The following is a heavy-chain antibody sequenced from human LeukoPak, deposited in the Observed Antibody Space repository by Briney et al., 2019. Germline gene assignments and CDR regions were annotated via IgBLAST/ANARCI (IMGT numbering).Heavy chain of an antibody. CDR3: ARASGGWDLDY. CDR1: GFTFNVFH. CDR2: ITSSGTYI. D-gene: IGHD1-26*01. Sequence: PGGSLRLSCAASGFTFNVFHMNWVRQAPGKGLEWISSITSSGTYITYADSIQGRFTISRDNAKNSLYLQMNSLRVDDTALYYCARASGGWDLDYWGHGTLLTVSS. J-gene: IGHJ4*01. V-gene: IGHV3-21*01.